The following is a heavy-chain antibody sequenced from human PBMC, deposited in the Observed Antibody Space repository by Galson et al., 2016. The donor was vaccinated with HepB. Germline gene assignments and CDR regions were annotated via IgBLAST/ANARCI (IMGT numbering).Heavy chain of an antibody. CDR2: ISFDGSNN. J-gene: IGHJ4*02. CDR1: GFAFNTYW. D-gene: IGHD3-16*02. CDR3: ARDDDYVWGTYRYTRTVPQYYFDY. V-gene: IGHV3-30-3*01. Sequence: SLRLSCAASGFAFNTYWMSWVRHAPGKGLEWVAVISFDGSNNFYADSVKGRFTISRDSSKNTLYLQMNSLRAEDTAVYYCARDDDYVWGTYRYTRTVPQYYFDYWGQGTLVTVSS.